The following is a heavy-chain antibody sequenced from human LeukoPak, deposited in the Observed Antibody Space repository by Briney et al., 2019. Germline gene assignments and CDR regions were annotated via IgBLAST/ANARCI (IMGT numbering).Heavy chain of an antibody. J-gene: IGHJ6*03. CDR2: ISSSSSTI. V-gene: IGHV3-48*01. CDR3: ARGGLGYYDYYMDV. Sequence: GGSLRLSCAASGFTFSSYSMNWVRQAPGKGLEWVSYISSSSSTIYYADSVKGRFTISRDNAKNSLYLQMNSLRAEDTAVYYCARGGLGYYDYYMDVRGKGTTVTVSS. CDR1: GFTFSSYS.